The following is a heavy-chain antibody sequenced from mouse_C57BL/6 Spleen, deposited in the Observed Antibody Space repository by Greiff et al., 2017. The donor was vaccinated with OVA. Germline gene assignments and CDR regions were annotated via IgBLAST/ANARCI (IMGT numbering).Heavy chain of an antibody. CDR1: GFTFSSYA. J-gene: IGHJ2*01. V-gene: IGHV5-4*01. CDR2: ISDGGSYT. Sequence: DVQLVESGGGLVKPGGSLKLSCAASGFTFSSYAMSWVRQTPEKRLEWVATISDGGSYTYYPDNVKGRFTISRDNAKNNLYLQMSHLKSEDTAMYYCARLTTVAFDYWGQGTTLTVSS. CDR3: ARLTTVAFDY. D-gene: IGHD1-1*01.